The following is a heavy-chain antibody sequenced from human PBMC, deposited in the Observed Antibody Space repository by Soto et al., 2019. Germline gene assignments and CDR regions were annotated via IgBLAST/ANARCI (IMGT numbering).Heavy chain of an antibody. CDR3: TTVLTSPYTTFYYYGMDV. CDR1: WFTFQNTW. V-gene: IGHV3-15*07. D-gene: IGHD3-16*01. J-gene: IGHJ6*02. Sequence: GGSPKLSCAPPWFTFQNTWVKWVPPAPGEGLDWVGRIKSKTEGGTTDYAAPVKGRFTISRDDSKNTLYLQMNSLKTEDTAVYYCTTVLTSPYTTFYYYGMDVWGQGTTVTVSS. CDR2: IKSKTEGGTT.